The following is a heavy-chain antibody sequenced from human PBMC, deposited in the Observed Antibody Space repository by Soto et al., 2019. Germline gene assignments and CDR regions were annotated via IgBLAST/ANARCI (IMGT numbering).Heavy chain of an antibody. Sequence: GGSLRLSCAASGFTFSSYEMNWVRQAPGKGLEWVSYISSSGSTIYYADSVKGRFTISRDNAKNSLYLQMNSLRAEDTAVYYCARGSVDYYDSSGYCRWGQGTLVTVSS. CDR3: ARGSVDYYDSSGYCR. CDR1: GFTFSSYE. V-gene: IGHV3-48*03. D-gene: IGHD3-22*01. J-gene: IGHJ4*02. CDR2: ISSSGSTI.